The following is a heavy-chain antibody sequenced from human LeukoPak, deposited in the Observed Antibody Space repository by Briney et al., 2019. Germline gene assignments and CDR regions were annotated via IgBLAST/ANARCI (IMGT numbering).Heavy chain of an antibody. CDR2: ISSNSEYI. CDR3: ARGLCGGDCYDY. J-gene: IGHJ4*02. D-gene: IGHD2-21*01. CDR1: GFTFSSYS. Sequence: KPGGSLRLSCAASGFTFSSYSMNWVRQAPGKGPEWVSSISSNSEYIYYADSVKGRFTISRDNAKNSVYLQMNSLGAEDTAVYYCARGLCGGDCYDYWGQGTLVTVSS. V-gene: IGHV3-21*06.